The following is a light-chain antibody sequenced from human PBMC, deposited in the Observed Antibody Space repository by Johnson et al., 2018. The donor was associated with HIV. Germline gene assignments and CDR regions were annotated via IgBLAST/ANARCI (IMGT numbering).Light chain of an antibody. CDR1: SSNIGNNY. J-gene: IGLJ1*01. V-gene: IGLV1-51*01. CDR3: GTWDSSLSVYV. Sequence: QSVLTQPPSVSAAPGQKVTISCSGSSSNIGNNYVSWYQQLPGTAPKLLIYDNHKRPSGIPDRVSGSKSGTSATLGITGLQTGDEDDYYCGTWDSSLSVYVFGTGTKVTVL. CDR2: DNH.